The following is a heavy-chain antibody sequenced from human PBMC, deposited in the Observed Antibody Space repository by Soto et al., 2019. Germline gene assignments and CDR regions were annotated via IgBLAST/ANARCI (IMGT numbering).Heavy chain of an antibody. CDR3: ARDFFDSSDYTTNWFDP. CDR1: GDSISNSRFY. Sequence: SETLSLTCSVSGDSISNSRFYWAWIRQPPGEGLEWIGSIYHTGNAYYNPSLKSRVTISVDTSKNQFSLKLTSVTAADAALYYCARDFFDSSDYTTNWFDPWGQGTLVTVS. V-gene: IGHV4-39*01. J-gene: IGHJ5*02. D-gene: IGHD3-22*01. CDR2: IYHTGNA.